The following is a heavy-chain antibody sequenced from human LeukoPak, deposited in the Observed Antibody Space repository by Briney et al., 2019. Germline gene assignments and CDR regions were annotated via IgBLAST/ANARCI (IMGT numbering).Heavy chain of an antibody. Sequence: PGGSLRLSCAASGFTFSSYAMSWVRQAPGKGLEWVSAISGGGGSTYYADSVKGRFTISRDNSKNTLYLRMNSLRAEDTAVYYCATDQNYYESSGYYSFDYWGQGTLVTVSS. CDR1: GFTFSSYA. J-gene: IGHJ4*02. CDR2: ISGGGGST. D-gene: IGHD3-22*01. CDR3: ATDQNYYESSGYYSFDY. V-gene: IGHV3-23*01.